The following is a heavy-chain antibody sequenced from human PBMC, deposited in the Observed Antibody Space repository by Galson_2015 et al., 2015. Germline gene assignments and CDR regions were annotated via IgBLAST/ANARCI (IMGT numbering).Heavy chain of an antibody. Sequence: SLRPSCAASGFTFSSYAMSWVRQAPGKGLEWVSVISGSGITIYADSVKGRFTISRDNSKNTLYLQMDSLRADDTAVYYCAKKYCSDVICHYDYWGQGTLVTASS. J-gene: IGHJ4*02. V-gene: IGHV3-23*01. CDR3: AKKYCSDVICHYDY. CDR2: ISGSGIT. D-gene: IGHD2-15*01. CDR1: GFTFSSYA.